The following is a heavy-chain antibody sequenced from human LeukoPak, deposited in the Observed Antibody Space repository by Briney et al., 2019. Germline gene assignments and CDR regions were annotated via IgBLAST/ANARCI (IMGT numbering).Heavy chain of an antibody. CDR3: AKFPGSYYYYSGYY. V-gene: IGHV3-23*01. CDR1: GFTFSSYA. Sequence: GGPLRLSCAASGFTFSSYAMSWVRQAPGKGLEWVSAISGSGGSTYYADSVKGRFTISRDNSKNTLYLQMNSLRAEDTAVYYCAKFPGSYYYYSGYYWGQGTLVTVSS. D-gene: IGHD3-10*01. J-gene: IGHJ4*02. CDR2: ISGSGGST.